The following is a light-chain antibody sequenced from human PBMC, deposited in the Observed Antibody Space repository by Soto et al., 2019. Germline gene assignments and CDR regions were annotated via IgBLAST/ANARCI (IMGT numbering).Light chain of an antibody. CDR2: AAS. Sequence: IQFTQSPSSLSASVGDRVTITCRASQGISSYLAWYQQKPGKAPKILIYAASTLQSGVSSRFSCSGAGTDFTRTISSLQPEDFETDYCQQLNFYTITFGQGTRLEIK. J-gene: IGKJ5*01. V-gene: IGKV1-9*01. CDR1: QGISSY. CDR3: QQLNFYTIT.